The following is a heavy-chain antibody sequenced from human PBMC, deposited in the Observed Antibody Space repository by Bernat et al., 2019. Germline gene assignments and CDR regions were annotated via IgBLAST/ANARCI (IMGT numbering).Heavy chain of an antibody. Sequence: EVRLVESGGGLIQPGGSLRLSCAASGFTFSSYEMNWVRQAPGKGLEWVSYISSSGSTIYYADSVKGRFTISRDNAKNSLYLQMNSLRAEDTAVYYCARDSIYCSSTSCYYYGMDVWGQGTTVTVSS. CDR1: GFTFSSYE. CDR2: ISSSGSTI. D-gene: IGHD2-2*01. CDR3: ARDSIYCSSTSCYYYGMDV. J-gene: IGHJ6*02. V-gene: IGHV3-48*03.